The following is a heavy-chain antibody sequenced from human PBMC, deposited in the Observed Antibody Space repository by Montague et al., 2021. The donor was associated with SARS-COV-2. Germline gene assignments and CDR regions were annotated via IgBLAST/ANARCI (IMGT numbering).Heavy chain of an antibody. D-gene: IGHD2-15*01. V-gene: IGHV3-23*01. CDR1: GFTFSQYP. CDR3: ASAYILNKWYEAY. Sequence: SLSLSLAASGFTFSQYPMHWVRQAPGKGLEWVSSIGARGDSTYYADSVKGRFTVSRDNSKSTLYLQMNSLGREDTAVYYCASAYILNKWYEAYWGQGTLVTVSS. CDR2: IGARGDST. J-gene: IGHJ4*02.